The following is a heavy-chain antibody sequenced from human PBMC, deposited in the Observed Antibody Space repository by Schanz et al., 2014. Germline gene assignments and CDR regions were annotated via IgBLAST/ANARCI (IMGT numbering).Heavy chain of an antibody. Sequence: QVQLVQSGAEVKKPGASVKVSCKASGYTLTNFDINWVRQAPGQGLEWMGWMNPNSGTTGYAQKFQGRVTMTRDTSISTAYMELRRLRSDDTAVYYCARDYYDILTGYPYDTFDIWGQGTMVTVS. J-gene: IGHJ3*02. V-gene: IGHV1-8*01. CDR3: ARDYYDILTGYPYDTFDI. D-gene: IGHD3-9*01. CDR1: GYTLTNFD. CDR2: MNPNSGTT.